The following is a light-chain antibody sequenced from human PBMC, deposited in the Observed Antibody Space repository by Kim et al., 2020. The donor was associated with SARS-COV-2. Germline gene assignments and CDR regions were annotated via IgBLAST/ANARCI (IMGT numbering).Light chain of an antibody. J-gene: IGKJ1*01. CDR2: GAS. CDR1: ESLSSN. CDR3: QQYNNWPRT. V-gene: IGKV3D-15*01. Sequence: IMMSQSPATLSVFPGERATLSCRANESLSSNLAWYQQKPGQAPRLVIYGASTRATGIPARFSGSGSGTEFTLIISSLQSEDFAVYYCQQYNNWPRTFGQGTKVEIK.